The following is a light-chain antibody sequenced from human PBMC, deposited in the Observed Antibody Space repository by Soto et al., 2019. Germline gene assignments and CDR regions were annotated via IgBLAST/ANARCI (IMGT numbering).Light chain of an antibody. J-gene: IGLJ2*01. CDR2: EVT. V-gene: IGLV2-14*01. CDR1: SGDIGGYNY. Sequence: QSALTQPASVSGSPGQSITISCNGTSGDIGGYNYVSWYQQHPGKAPKLLISEVTNRPSGVSNRFSGSKSGNTASLTISGHQAGDGADYYCSSYTTNITPVVFGGGTKLTVL. CDR3: SSYTTNITPVV.